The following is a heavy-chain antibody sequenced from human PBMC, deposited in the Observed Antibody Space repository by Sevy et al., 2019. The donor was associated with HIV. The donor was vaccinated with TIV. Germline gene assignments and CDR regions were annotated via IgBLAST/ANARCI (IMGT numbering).Heavy chain of an antibody. J-gene: IGHJ6*02. CDR3: VKDLRTEAYGMDV. CDR2: INTDGKII. Sequence: GGSLRLSCAASGFTFTSDYMHWVRQPPGKGLVWVSHINTDGKIIRYADSVKGRFTTSRDNSENMVYLQMNSLRPEDTAVYYCVKDLRTEAYGMDVWGQGTTVTVSS. V-gene: IGHV3-74*01. CDR1: GFTFTSDY.